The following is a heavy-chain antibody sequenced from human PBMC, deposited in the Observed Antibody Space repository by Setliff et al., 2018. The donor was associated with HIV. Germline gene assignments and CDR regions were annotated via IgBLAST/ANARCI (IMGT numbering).Heavy chain of an antibody. CDR1: GYTFTSYA. D-gene: IGHD1-26*01. V-gene: IGHV1-3*04. J-gene: IGHJ5*02. Sequence: ASVKVSCKASGYTFTSYAMHWVRQAPGQRLEWMGWVNTGKGNTKYSQNFQGRVTITRDTPASTAYMELSSLRSEDTAVYYCAREPFYSGSYPGYNWFDPWGQGTLGTVS. CDR2: VNTGKGNT. CDR3: AREPFYSGSYPGYNWFDP.